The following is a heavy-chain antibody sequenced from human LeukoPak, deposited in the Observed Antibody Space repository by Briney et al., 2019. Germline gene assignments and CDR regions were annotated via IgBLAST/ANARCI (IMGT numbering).Heavy chain of an antibody. D-gene: IGHD6-13*01. CDR3: ARREGSSWDFVY. CDR1: AGSISNYY. CDR2: IFHSARTTAKT. J-gene: IGHJ4*02. Sequence: SETLSLTCTVSAGSISNYYWNWIRQPPGKGPEWIGSIFHSARTTAKTNYNPSLESRVRISIDSSRRYFSLKLDSVTAADTAVYYCARREGSSWDFVYWGQGALVTVSS. V-gene: IGHV4-59*08.